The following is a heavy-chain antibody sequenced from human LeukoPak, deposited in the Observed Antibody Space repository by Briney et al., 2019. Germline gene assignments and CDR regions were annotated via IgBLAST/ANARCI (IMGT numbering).Heavy chain of an antibody. Sequence: SVKVSCKASGGTFSSYAISWVRQAPGQGLEWMGGIIPIFGTANYAQKFQGRVTITTNESTSTAYMELSSLRSDDTAVYYCSAAAGLSGDAFDIWGQGTMVTVSS. V-gene: IGHV1-69*05. CDR3: SAAAGLSGDAFDI. D-gene: IGHD6-13*01. CDR1: GGTFSSYA. J-gene: IGHJ3*02. CDR2: IIPIFGTA.